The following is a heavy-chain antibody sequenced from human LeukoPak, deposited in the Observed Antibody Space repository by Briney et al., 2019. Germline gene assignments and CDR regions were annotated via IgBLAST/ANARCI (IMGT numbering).Heavy chain of an antibody. CDR3: ARELNGAFDP. CDR2: IYHSGST. J-gene: IGHJ5*02. Sequence: PSETLSLTCTVSGYSISSGYYWGWIRQPPGKGLEWIGSIYHSGSTYYNPSLKSRVTISVDTSKNQFSLKLSSVTAADTAVYYCARELNGAFDPWGQGTLVTVSS. CDR1: GYSISSGYY. D-gene: IGHD1-1*01. V-gene: IGHV4-38-2*02.